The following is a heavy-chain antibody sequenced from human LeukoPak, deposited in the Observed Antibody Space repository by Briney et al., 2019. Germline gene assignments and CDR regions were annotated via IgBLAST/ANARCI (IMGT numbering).Heavy chain of an antibody. CDR1: GHDFPDYW. V-gene: IGHV5-51*01. Sequence: GESLKISCRASGHDFPDYWIGWVRQMPGKGLEWMGIIYPGDSDTRYSPSFQGQVTISADKSISTAYLQWSSLKASDTAMYYCAGVGATTDTAFDIWGQGTMVTVSS. J-gene: IGHJ3*02. CDR2: IYPGDSDT. D-gene: IGHD1-26*01. CDR3: AGVGATTDTAFDI.